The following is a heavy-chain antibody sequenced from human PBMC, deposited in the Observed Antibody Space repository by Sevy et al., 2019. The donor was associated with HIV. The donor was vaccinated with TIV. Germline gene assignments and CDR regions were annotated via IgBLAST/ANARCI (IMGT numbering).Heavy chain of an antibody. D-gene: IGHD6-19*01. CDR2: ISGSGGST. V-gene: IGHV3-23*01. CDR1: GFTFSSYA. J-gene: IGHJ3*02. CDR3: ANDDRIAGAGLIAFDI. Sequence: GGSVRLSCAASGFTFSSYAMSWVRQAPGKGLEWVSAISGSGGSTYYADSVKGRFTISRDNSKNTLYLQMNSLRAEDTAVYYCANDDRIAGAGLIAFDIWGQGTMVTVSS.